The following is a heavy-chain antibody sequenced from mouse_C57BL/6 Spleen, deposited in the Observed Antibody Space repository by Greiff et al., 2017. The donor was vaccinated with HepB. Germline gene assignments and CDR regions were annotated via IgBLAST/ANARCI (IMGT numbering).Heavy chain of an antibody. Sequence: EVHLVESGGGLVQPGGSLSLSCAASGFTFTDYYMSWVRQPPGKALEWLGFIRNKANGYTTEYSASVKGRFTISRDNSQSILYLQMNALRAEDSATYYCARYEGLRPFDYWGQGTTLTVSS. D-gene: IGHD2-4*01. CDR1: GFTFTDYY. CDR2: IRNKANGYTT. J-gene: IGHJ2*01. V-gene: IGHV7-3*01. CDR3: ARYEGLRPFDY.